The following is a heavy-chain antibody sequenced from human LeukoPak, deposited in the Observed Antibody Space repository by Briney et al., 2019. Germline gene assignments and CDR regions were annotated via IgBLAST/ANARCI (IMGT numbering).Heavy chain of an antibody. CDR1: GYTFTGYY. Sequence: GASVTVSCTASGYTFTGYYMHWVRQAPGQGLEWMGRINPSSGGTNYAQKFQGRVTMTRDTSISTAYMELSRLRSDDTAVYYCARECSSTSCYNLGDFDYWGQGTLVTVSS. V-gene: IGHV1-2*06. CDR3: ARECSSTSCYNLGDFDY. CDR2: INPSSGGT. J-gene: IGHJ4*02. D-gene: IGHD2-2*02.